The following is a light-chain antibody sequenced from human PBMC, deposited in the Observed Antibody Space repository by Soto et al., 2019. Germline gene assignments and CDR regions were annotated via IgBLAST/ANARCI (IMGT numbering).Light chain of an antibody. CDR1: SSDVGSYNL. Sequence: QSALTQPASVSGSPGQSITISCTGTSSDVGSYNLVSWYQQHPGKAPKLMIYEGSKRPSGVSNRFSGSKSGNTASLTLSGLQAEDEADYYCCSYAGSSTWVVFGGGTQLTVL. CDR2: EGS. V-gene: IGLV2-23*01. CDR3: CSYAGSSTWVV. J-gene: IGLJ2*01.